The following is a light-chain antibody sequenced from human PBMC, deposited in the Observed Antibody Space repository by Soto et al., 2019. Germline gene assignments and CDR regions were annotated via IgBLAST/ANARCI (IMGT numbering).Light chain of an antibody. CDR3: QQYNSYTIT. J-gene: IGKJ5*01. CDR2: DAS. Sequence: DIQMTQSPSTLSSSVGYRFTITCLASHSISSLLAWYQQKPWKAPKLLIYDASSLESGVPSRFSGSGSGTEFTLTISSLQPDDFATYYCQQYNSYTITFGQGTRLEIK. CDR1: HSISSL. V-gene: IGKV1-5*01.